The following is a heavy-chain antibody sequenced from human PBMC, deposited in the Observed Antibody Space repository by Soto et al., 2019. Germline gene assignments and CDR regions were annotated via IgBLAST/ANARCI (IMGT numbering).Heavy chain of an antibody. CDR3: ARGGKDYYGSGAYNWVDP. V-gene: IGHV1-69*13. Sequence: SVKVSCKASGGTFSSYAISWVRQAPGQGLEWMGGIIPIFGTANYAQKFQGRVTITADESTSTAYMELSSLRSEDTAVYYCARGGKDYYGSGAYNWVDPWGQGNLVTVSS. J-gene: IGHJ5*02. CDR2: IIPIFGTA. CDR1: GGTFSSYA. D-gene: IGHD3-10*01.